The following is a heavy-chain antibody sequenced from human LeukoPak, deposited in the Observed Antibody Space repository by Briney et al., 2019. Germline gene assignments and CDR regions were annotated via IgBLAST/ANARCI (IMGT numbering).Heavy chain of an antibody. V-gene: IGHV1-8*01. CDR3: ARPYDSSGYYYSDAFDI. CDR1: GYTFTSYD. Sequence: ASVKVSCKASGYTFTSYDINWVRQATGQGLEWMGWMNPNSGNTGYAQKFQGRVTMTRNTSISTAYMELSSLRSEDTAVYYCARPYDSSGYYYSDAFDIWDQGTMVTVSS. D-gene: IGHD3-22*01. J-gene: IGHJ3*02. CDR2: MNPNSGNT.